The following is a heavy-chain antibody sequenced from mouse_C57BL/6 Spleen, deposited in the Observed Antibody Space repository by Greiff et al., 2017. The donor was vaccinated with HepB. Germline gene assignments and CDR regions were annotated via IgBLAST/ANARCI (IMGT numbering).Heavy chain of an antibody. D-gene: IGHD2-4*01. V-gene: IGHV1-81*01. J-gene: IGHJ4*01. CDR1: GYTFTSYG. Sequence: QVQLQQSGAELARPGASVKLSCKASGYTFTSYGISWVKQRTGQGLEWIGEIYPRSGNTYYNEKFKGKATLTADKSSSTAYMELRSLTSEDSAVYFCARSPGYYDYDDYAMDYWGQGTSVTVSS. CDR2: IYPRSGNT. CDR3: ARSPGYYDYDDYAMDY.